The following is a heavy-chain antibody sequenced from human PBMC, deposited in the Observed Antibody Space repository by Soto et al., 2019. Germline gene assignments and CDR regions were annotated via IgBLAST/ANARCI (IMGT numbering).Heavy chain of an antibody. Sequence: QITLKESGPTLVKPTQTLTLTCTFSGFSLTTSGVGVGWIRQPPGKALEWLALIYWDDGQRYRSSLKNRLAITKDTSKNQVVLTMTNMDPVDTATYFCVHRSTNTYDHWGQGILVTVSS. J-gene: IGHJ4*02. D-gene: IGHD2-2*01. CDR3: VHRSTNTYDH. CDR2: IYWDDGQ. CDR1: GFSLTTSGVG. V-gene: IGHV2-5*02.